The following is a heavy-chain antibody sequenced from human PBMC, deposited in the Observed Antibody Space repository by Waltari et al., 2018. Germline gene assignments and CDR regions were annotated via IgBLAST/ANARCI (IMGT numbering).Heavy chain of an antibody. D-gene: IGHD3-3*01. J-gene: IGHJ6*02. CDR1: GFPFSSYG. V-gene: IGHV3-33*01. CDR2: IWYDGSNK. Sequence: QVQLVESGGGVVQPGRSLRLSCAASGFPFSSYGMHWVPQAPGKGLEWVAVIWYDGSNKYYADSVKGRFTISRDNSKNTLYLQMNSLRAEDTAVYYCARDPELRFLELGYYGMDVWGQGTTVTVSS. CDR3: ARDPELRFLELGYYGMDV.